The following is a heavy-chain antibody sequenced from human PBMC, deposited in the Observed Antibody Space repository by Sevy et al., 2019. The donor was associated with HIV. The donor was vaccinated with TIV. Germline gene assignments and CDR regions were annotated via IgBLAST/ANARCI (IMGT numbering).Heavy chain of an antibody. J-gene: IGHJ6*02. Sequence: SETLSLTCTVSGGSISSGDYYWSWIRQPPGKGLEWIGYIYYSGSTYYNPSLKSRFTISVDRSKNQFSLNLSSVTAAEPAVYYCARVVFTTFRGALYGMDVWGQGTTVTVSS. CDR2: IYYSGST. V-gene: IGHV4-30-4*01. CDR3: ARVVFTTFRGALYGMDV. CDR1: GGSISSGDYY. D-gene: IGHD3-10*01.